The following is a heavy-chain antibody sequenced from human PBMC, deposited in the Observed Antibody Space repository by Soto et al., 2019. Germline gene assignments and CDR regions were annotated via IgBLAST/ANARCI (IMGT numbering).Heavy chain of an antibody. CDR2: IDTDGSRK. CDR3: GRVPLDGNYANGVDV. CDR1: GFNFNTYW. J-gene: IGHJ6*02. V-gene: IGHV3-7*03. D-gene: IGHD4-17*01. Sequence: EVQLVESGGGLVQPGGSLRLSCAASGFNFNTYWMYWVRQAPGKGLEWVANIDTDGSRKNYVDSVKGRFIISRDNVKNSLFLQMNRLRAEDTAVYYCGRVPLDGNYANGVDVWGQGTTVTVSS.